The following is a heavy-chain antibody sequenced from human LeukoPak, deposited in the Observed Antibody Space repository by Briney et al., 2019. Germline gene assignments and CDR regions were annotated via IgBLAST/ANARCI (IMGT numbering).Heavy chain of an antibody. D-gene: IGHD1-26*01. Sequence: KASETLSLTCTVSGGSISSSSYYWGWIRQPPGKGLEWIGSIYYSGSTYYNPSLKSRVTISVDTSKNQFSLKLSSVTAADTAVYYCARAGATYYFDYWGQGTLVTVSS. CDR1: GGSISSSSYY. J-gene: IGHJ4*02. CDR2: IYYSGST. CDR3: ARAGATYYFDY. V-gene: IGHV4-39*07.